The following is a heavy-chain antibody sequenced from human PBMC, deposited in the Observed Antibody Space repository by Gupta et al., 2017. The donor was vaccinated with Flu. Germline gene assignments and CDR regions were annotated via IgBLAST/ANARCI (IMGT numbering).Heavy chain of an antibody. Sequence: SSYYWGWSRQPPGKGLEWIGSIYYSGSTYYNPSLKSRVTISVDTSKNQFSLKLSSVTAAEXAVYYCARPEWQNPLGGKGGYWGQGTMVTVSS. CDR1: SSYY. D-gene: IGHD3-16*01. V-gene: IGHV4-39*01. CDR2: IYYSGST. J-gene: IGHJ4*02. CDR3: ARPEWQNPLGGKGGY.